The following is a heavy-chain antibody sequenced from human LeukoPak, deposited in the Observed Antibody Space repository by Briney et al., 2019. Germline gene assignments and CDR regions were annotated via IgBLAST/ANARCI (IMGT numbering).Heavy chain of an antibody. V-gene: IGHV4-38-2*02. CDR2: IYHSGST. CDR1: GYSISSGYY. D-gene: IGHD3-10*01. Sequence: SETLSLTCTVSGYSISSGYYWGWIRQPPGKGLEWIGSIYHSGSTCYNPSLKSRVTISVDTSKNQFSLKLRSVTAADTAVYYCAKCRRMVDAFDIWGQGTMVTVSS. J-gene: IGHJ3*02. CDR3: AKCRRMVDAFDI.